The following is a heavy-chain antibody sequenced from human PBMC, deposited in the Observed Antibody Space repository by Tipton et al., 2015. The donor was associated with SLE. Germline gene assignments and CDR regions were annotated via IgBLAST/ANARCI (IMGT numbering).Heavy chain of an antibody. J-gene: IGHJ4*02. V-gene: IGHV4-59*12. CDR3: ARAIGANYFNF. D-gene: IGHD3-16*01. Sequence: TLSLTCTVSGGSISRYYWSWIRQPPGRGLEWIGYMHYKGDTNYNPSLKSRVTISVDTSKIQFSLRLTSVTAADTAVYYCARAIGANYFNFWGQGILVTVSS. CDR1: GGSISRYY. CDR2: MHYKGDT.